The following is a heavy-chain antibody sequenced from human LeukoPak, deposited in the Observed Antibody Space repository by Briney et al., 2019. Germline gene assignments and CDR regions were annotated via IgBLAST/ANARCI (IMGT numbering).Heavy chain of an antibody. Sequence: PGGSLRLSCAASGFTFSSYSMNWVRQAPGKGLEWVSYISSSSSTIYYADSVKGRFTISRDNAKNSLYLQMNGLRAEDTAVYYCARSGYSGSVDYWGQGTLVTVSS. V-gene: IGHV3-48*04. CDR3: ARSGYSGSVDY. CDR2: ISSSSSTI. J-gene: IGHJ4*02. CDR1: GFTFSSYS. D-gene: IGHD5-12*01.